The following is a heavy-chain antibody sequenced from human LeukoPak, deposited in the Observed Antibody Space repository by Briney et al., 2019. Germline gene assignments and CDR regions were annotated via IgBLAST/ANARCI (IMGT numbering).Heavy chain of an antibody. Sequence: GGSLRLSCAASGFTVRSNYMSWVRQAPGEGLEWVSVIYSGGSTYYADSVKGRFTISRDNSKNTLYLQVNSLRAEDTAVYYCARVRLGSGWYIPPIVFDYWGQGTLVTVSS. D-gene: IGHD6-19*01. CDR2: IYSGGST. CDR3: ARVRLGSGWYIPPIVFDY. J-gene: IGHJ4*02. CDR1: GFTVRSNY. V-gene: IGHV3-66*01.